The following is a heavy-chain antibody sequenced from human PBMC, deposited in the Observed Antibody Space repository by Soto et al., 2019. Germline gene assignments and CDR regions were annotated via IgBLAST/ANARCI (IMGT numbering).Heavy chain of an antibody. V-gene: IGHV1-69*06. Sequence: QVELVQSGAEVKKPGSSVKVSCQASEDTFRNYAISWVRQAPGQGLEWMGGIIPIFGTANYAQKFQGRVTITADTSANTVHLELSSLRSAATSVYYCASTKYDSSAYYYWFLGLWGRGTLVTVSS. CDR2: IIPIFGTA. D-gene: IGHD3-22*01. CDR1: EDTFRNYA. CDR3: ASTKYDSSAYYYWFLGL. J-gene: IGHJ2*01.